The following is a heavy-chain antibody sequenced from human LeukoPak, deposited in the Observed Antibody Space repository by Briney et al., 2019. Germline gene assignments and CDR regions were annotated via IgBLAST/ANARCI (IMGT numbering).Heavy chain of an antibody. Sequence: GGFLRLSCAASGFTFDDYAMHWVRQAPGKGLEWVSGISWNSGSIGYADSVKGRFTISRDNAKNSLYLQMNSLRAEDMALYYCAKGEGSSWYVDAFDIWGQGTMVTVSS. CDR1: GFTFDDYA. CDR2: ISWNSGSI. D-gene: IGHD6-13*01. J-gene: IGHJ3*02. CDR3: AKGEGSSWYVDAFDI. V-gene: IGHV3-9*03.